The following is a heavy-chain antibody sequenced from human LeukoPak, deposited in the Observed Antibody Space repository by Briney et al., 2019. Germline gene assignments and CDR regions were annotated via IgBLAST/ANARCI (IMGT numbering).Heavy chain of an antibody. Sequence: ASVKVSCKASGYTFTCYYMHWVRQAPGQGLGGMGWINPNSGGTNYAQKFQGRGTMTRDTYISTDYMEMRRQRSGDRGISYCAGGLVATKRPNCYLHLWGHGTLVTVSS. CDR1: GYTFTCYY. CDR3: AGGLVATKRPNCYLHL. CDR2: INPNSGGT. D-gene: IGHD5-12*01. V-gene: IGHV1-2*02. J-gene: IGHJ2*01.